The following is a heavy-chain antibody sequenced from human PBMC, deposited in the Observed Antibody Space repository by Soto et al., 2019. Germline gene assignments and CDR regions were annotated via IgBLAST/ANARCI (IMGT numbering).Heavy chain of an antibody. CDR2: IWYDGSNK. D-gene: IGHD3-22*01. J-gene: IGHJ4*02. Sequence: QVQLVESGGGVVQPGRSLRLSCAASGFTFSSYGMHWVRQAPGKGLEWVAVIWYDGSNKYYADSVKGRFTISRDNSKNTLYLQMNSLRAEDTAVYYCARDHEDDSSGYYPSQPVYWGQGTLVTVSS. V-gene: IGHV3-33*01. CDR1: GFTFSSYG. CDR3: ARDHEDDSSGYYPSQPVY.